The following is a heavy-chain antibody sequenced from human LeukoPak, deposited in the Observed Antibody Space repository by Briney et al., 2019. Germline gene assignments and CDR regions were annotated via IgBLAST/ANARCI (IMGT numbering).Heavy chain of an antibody. CDR1: GGSISSYY. J-gene: IGHJ3*02. V-gene: IGHV4-59*08. CDR3: ARSLYDSSGYYAFDI. D-gene: IGHD3-22*01. Sequence: SETLSLTCTVSGGSISSYYWSWIRQPPGKGLEWIGYIYYSGSTNYNPSLKSRATISVDTSKNQFSLKLSSVTAADTAVYYCARSLYDSSGYYAFDIWGQGTMVTVSS. CDR2: IYYSGST.